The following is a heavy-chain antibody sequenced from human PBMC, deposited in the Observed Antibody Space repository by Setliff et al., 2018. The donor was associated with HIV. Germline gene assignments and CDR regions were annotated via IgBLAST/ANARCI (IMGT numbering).Heavy chain of an antibody. CDR1: SDSIRFYY. D-gene: IGHD5-18*01. J-gene: IGHJ4*02. CDR2: VYYTGST. Sequence: SETLSLTCTVSSDSIRFYYWTWIRQPPGKGLEWIGNVYYTGSTNYNPSLKSRITISIGTSKSRFSLKLTSVAAADTAVYYCARDSGGYNYGFAVGSFDYWGQGALVTVSS. CDR3: ARDSGGYNYGFAVGSFDY. V-gene: IGHV4-59*01.